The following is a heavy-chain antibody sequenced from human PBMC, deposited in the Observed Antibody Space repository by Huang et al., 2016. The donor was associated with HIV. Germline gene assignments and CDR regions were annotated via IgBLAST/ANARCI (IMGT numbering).Heavy chain of an antibody. CDR2: IYPGNTDT. Sequence: EVQLVQSGAEVKKPGESLKISCKGSGYSFTTYWIGWVRQLPGKGLEWRGIIYPGNTDTSYSPAFQGQVTISTDKSISTAYLQWSSLKASDNAMYYCARHPYDTSGYYYELPDYWGQGTLVTVSS. CDR3: ARHPYDTSGYYYELPDY. J-gene: IGHJ4*02. V-gene: IGHV5-51*01. CDR1: GYSFTTYW. D-gene: IGHD3-22*01.